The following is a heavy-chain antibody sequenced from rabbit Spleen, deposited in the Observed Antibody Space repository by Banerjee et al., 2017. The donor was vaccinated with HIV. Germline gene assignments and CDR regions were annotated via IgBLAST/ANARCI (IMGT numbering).Heavy chain of an antibody. CDR2: INTATGKA. V-gene: IGHV1S45*01. CDR3: AREVEIYGGYDGSGYPNYGMDL. D-gene: IGHD6-1*01. CDR1: GFSFSDRDV. Sequence: QEQLEESGGGLVKPEGSLTLTCKASGFSFSDRDVMCWVRQAPGKGLEWIGCINTATGKAVYANWAKGRVTISKTSSPTVTLQMTSLTAADTATYFCAREVEIYGGYDGSGYPNYGMDLWGPGTLVTVS. J-gene: IGHJ6*01.